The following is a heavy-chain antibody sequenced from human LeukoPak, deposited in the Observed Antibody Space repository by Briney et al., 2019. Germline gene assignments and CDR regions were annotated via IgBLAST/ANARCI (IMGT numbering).Heavy chain of an antibody. CDR1: GGSFNSYV. D-gene: IGHD3-22*01. Sequence: SVKVSCKASGGSFNSYVITWVRQAPGQGLEWMGRIIPILNVANFAQKFQGRVTITADKSTNTAHMELSCLRSEDTAVYYCTREGVYSPDGSGYHRDAFDIWGQGTVVTVSS. V-gene: IGHV1-69*04. CDR3: TREGVYSPDGSGYHRDAFDI. J-gene: IGHJ3*02. CDR2: IIPILNVA.